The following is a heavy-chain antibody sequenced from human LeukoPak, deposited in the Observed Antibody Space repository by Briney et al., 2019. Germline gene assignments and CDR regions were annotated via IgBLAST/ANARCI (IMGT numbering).Heavy chain of an antibody. V-gene: IGHV1-18*01. CDR2: ISAYNGNT. CDR1: GYTFTSYG. J-gene: IGHJ6*02. Sequence: GASVKVSCKASGYTFTSYGISWVRQAPGQGLEWMGWISAYNGNTNYAQKLQGRVTMTTDTSTSTAYMELRSLRSDDTAVYYRARVEGVYSDHAVYYGMDVWGQGTTVTVSS. CDR3: ARVEGVYSDHAVYYGMDV. D-gene: IGHD5-12*01.